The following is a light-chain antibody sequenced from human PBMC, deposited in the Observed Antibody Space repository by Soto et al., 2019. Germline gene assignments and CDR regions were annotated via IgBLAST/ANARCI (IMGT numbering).Light chain of an antibody. CDR3: SSYTSTTTLVV. V-gene: IGLV2-14*01. CDR1: SSDVAAYNY. J-gene: IGLJ2*01. Sequence: QSVLTQPASVSGSPGQSITISCTGTSSDVAAYNYVSWYQHHPGKAPKLMIYEVTNRPSGISNRFSGSKSGNTASLTISGLQAEDEADYYCSSYTSTTTLVVFGGGTKVTVL. CDR2: EVT.